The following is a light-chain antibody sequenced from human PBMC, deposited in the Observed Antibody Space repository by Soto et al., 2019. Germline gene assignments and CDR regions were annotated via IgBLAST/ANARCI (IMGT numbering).Light chain of an antibody. CDR2: LEGSGSY. CDR3: ETWDSNAHTV. CDR1: SGHSSYI. J-gene: IGLJ3*02. V-gene: IGLV4-60*02. Sequence: QLVLTQSSAASASLGSSVKLTCTLSSGHSSYIIAWHQQQPGKAPRYLMKLEGSGSYNKGSGVPDRFSGSSSGADRYLTISSLRFEDEADYYCETWDSNAHTVFGGGTKVTVL.